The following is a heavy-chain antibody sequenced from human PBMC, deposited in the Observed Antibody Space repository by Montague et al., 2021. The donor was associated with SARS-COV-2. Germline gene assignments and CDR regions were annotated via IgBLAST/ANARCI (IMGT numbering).Heavy chain of an antibody. D-gene: IGHD1/OR15-1a*01. Sequence: SETLSLTCTVSGGSISICYWSWIRQPQGTGLEWIGYVYYSGSTNSNPSLTSQVTISVDTPKNQFPLKLMSVTAADTAVYYCEGGERGDWNNHYFDYWGQGALVTVSS. J-gene: IGHJ4*02. V-gene: IGHV4-59*13. CDR1: GGSISICY. CDR2: VYYSGST. CDR3: EGGERGDWNNHYFDY.